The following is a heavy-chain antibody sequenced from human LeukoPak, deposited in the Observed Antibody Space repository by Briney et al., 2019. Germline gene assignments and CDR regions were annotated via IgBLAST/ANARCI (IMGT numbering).Heavy chain of an antibody. CDR3: ARDGIPNPRHYNGYYYMDV. Sequence: SGGSLRLSCAASGFTFSSYAMSWVRQAPGKGLEWVSAISGSGGSTYYADSVKGRFTISRDNSKNTLYLQMNSLGAEDTAVYYCARDGIPNPRHYNGYYYMDVWGKGTTVTVSS. CDR1: GFTFSSYA. CDR2: ISGSGGST. J-gene: IGHJ6*03. D-gene: IGHD3-10*01. V-gene: IGHV3-23*01.